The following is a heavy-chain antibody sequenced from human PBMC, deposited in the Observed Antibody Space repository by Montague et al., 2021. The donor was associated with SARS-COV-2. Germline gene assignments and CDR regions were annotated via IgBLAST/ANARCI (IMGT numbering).Heavy chain of an antibody. V-gene: IGHV4-39*01. CDR3: ARHHPSITVFGVVTIGSWFDP. CDR2: IYYSGST. J-gene: IGHJ5*02. D-gene: IGHD3-3*01. Sequence: SETLFLTCTVSGGSISSSSYYWGWIRQPPGKGLEWVGSIYYSGSTYYNPSLKSRVTISVDTSKNQFSLKLSSVTAADTAVYYCARHHPSITVFGVVTIGSWFDPWGQGTLVTVSS. CDR1: GGSISSSSYY.